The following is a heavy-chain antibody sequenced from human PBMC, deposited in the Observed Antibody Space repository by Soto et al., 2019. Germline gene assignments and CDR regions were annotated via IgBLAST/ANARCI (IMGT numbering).Heavy chain of an antibody. J-gene: IGHJ6*02. V-gene: IGHV4-34*01. CDR3: ARNIAAAGTGYYGMDV. Sequence: PSETLSLTCAVYGGSFSGYYWSWIRQPPGKGLEWIGEINHSGSTNYNPSLKSRVTISVDTSKNQFSLKLSSVTAADTAVYYCARNIAAAGTGYYGMDVWGQGTTVTVSS. CDR1: GGSFSGYY. CDR2: INHSGST. D-gene: IGHD6-13*01.